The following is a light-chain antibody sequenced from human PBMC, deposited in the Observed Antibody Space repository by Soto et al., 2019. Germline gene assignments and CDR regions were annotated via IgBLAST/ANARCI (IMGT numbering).Light chain of an antibody. CDR3: SSYTSSSTPV. CDR1: SSDVGGYNY. CDR2: EVS. V-gene: IGLV2-14*01. Sequence: QSALTQHASVSGSPGQSITISCTGTSSDVGGYNYVSWYQQHPGKAPKLMIYEVSNRPSGVSNRFSGSKSGNTASLTISGLQAEDEADYYCSSYTSSSTPVFGGGTQLTVL. J-gene: IGLJ2*01.